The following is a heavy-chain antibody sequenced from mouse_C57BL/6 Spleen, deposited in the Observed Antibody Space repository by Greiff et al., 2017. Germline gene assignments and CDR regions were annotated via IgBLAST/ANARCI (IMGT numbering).Heavy chain of an antibody. V-gene: IGHV1-82*01. CDR3: ARTSGDY. CDR1: GYAFSSSW. J-gene: IGHJ4*01. CDR2: IYPGDGDT. Sequence: QVQLQQSGPELVKPGASVKISCKASGYAFSSSWMNWVKQRPGKGLEWIGRIYPGDGDTNYNGKFKGKATLTADKSSSTAYMQLSSLTSEDSAVYFCARTSGDYWGQGTSVTVSS.